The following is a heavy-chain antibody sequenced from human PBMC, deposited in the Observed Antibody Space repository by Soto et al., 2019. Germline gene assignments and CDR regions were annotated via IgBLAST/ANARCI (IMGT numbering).Heavy chain of an antibody. V-gene: IGHV3-30-3*01. CDR3: ARARWELLDY. D-gene: IGHD1-26*01. J-gene: IGHJ4*02. CDR1: GFTFSSYA. Sequence: QVQLVESGGGVVQPGRSLRLSCAASGFTFSSYAMHWVRQAPGKGLEWVAVISYDGSNKYYADSVKGRFTISRDNSKNTLYLQMNSLRAEDTAVYYCARARWELLDYWGQGTLVTVSS. CDR2: ISYDGSNK.